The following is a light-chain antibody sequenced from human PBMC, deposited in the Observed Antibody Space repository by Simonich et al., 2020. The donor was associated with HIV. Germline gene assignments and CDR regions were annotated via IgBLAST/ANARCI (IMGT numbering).Light chain of an antibody. CDR2: ATS. CDR1: QSVSSY. CDR3: QQRSNWYT. J-gene: IGKJ2*01. Sequence: EIVLTQSPATLSLSPGERATLSCRASQSVSSYLAWYQQKPGQAPRLLIYATSTRATGIPARFSGSGSGTDFTLTISSLEPEDFAVYYCQQRSNWYTFGQGTKLEIK. V-gene: IGKV3-11*01.